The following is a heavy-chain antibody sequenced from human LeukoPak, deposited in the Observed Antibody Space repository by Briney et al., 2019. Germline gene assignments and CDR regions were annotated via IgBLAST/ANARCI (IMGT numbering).Heavy chain of an antibody. V-gene: IGHV1-18*01. Sequence: ASVKVSCKASGYTFTSYGISWVRQAPGQGLEWMGWISAYNGNTHYAQKLQGRVTMTTDTSTSTVYMELRSLRSDDTAVYYCAREESIGSYQFLHDYWGQGTLATVSS. D-gene: IGHD1-26*01. CDR1: GYTFTSYG. J-gene: IGHJ4*02. CDR2: ISAYNGNT. CDR3: AREESIGSYQFLHDY.